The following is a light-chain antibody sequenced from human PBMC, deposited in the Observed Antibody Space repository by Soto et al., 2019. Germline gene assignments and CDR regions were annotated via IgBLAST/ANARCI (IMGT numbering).Light chain of an antibody. CDR2: AAS. CDR1: QTIYHY. J-gene: IGKJ1*01. V-gene: IGKV1-39*01. CDR3: QQSYSTPWT. Sequence: DIQMTPSPSSLAASVGDRVTITCRASQTIYHYLNWYQQKPGKAPKLLIYAASSLESGVPSRFSGSGSGTDFTLTISSLQPEDFASYFCQQSYSTPWTFGQGTRVEVK.